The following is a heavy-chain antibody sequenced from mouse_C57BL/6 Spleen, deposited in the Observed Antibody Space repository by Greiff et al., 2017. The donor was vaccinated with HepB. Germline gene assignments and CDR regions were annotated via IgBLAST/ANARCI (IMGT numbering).Heavy chain of an antibody. Sequence: QVQLQQPGAELVKPGASVKLSYKASGYTFTSYWMQWVKQRPGQGLEWIGEIDPSDSYTNYNQKFKGKSTLTVDKSSSTAYMQLSSLTSEDSAVYYCARSKGYDLDYWGQGTTLTVSS. J-gene: IGHJ2*01. CDR1: GYTFTSYW. D-gene: IGHD2-2*01. CDR3: ARSKGYDLDY. CDR2: IDPSDSYT. V-gene: IGHV1-69*01.